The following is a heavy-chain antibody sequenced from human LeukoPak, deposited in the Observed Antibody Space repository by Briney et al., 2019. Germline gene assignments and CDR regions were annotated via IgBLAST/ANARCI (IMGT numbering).Heavy chain of an antibody. CDR3: ARGPQGVTRPEY. J-gene: IGHJ4*02. D-gene: IGHD4-17*01. Sequence: SETLFLTCTVSGGSISSSTYFWGWIRQPPGKGLEWIGTIYYTGSTYYNPSLKSRVTISVDTSKNQFSLKVRSVTAADTAVYYCARGPQGVTRPEYWGQGTLVTVSS. CDR1: GGSISSSTYF. V-gene: IGHV4-39*01. CDR2: IYYTGST.